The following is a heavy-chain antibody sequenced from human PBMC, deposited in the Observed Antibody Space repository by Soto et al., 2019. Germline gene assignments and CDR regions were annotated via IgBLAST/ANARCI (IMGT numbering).Heavy chain of an antibody. CDR3: ARGGSGSYRRFEY. Sequence: QVQLVQSGAEVKKPGASVTVSCQASGFTFNTYVITWVRQAPGQGLEWLGWISVYHGNTNYAQKVQGRVTMTTDTSTSTAYMELMSLRSDDTAVYYCARGGSGSYRRFEYWGQGPMVTGSS. J-gene: IGHJ4*02. V-gene: IGHV1-18*01. D-gene: IGHD1-26*01. CDR1: GFTFNTYV. CDR2: ISVYHGNT.